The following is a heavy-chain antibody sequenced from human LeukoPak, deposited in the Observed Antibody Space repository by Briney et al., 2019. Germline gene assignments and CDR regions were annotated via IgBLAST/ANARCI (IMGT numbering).Heavy chain of an antibody. V-gene: IGHV4-31*03. CDR2: IYYSGTT. D-gene: IGHD3-22*01. J-gene: IGHJ4*02. CDR3: ARSDSSGYYYLGDY. CDR1: GDSISSGYY. Sequence: SETLSLTCTVSGDSISSGYYWTWIRQHPGKGLEWIGYIYYSGTTYYNPSLKSRVTISVDTSKSQFSLKLGSVTAADTAVYYCARSDSSGYYYLGDYWGQGTLVTVSS.